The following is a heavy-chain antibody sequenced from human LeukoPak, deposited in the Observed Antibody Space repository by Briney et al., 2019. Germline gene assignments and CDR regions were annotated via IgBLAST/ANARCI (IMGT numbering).Heavy chain of an antibody. J-gene: IGHJ4*02. CDR2: ITYDGYYK. V-gene: IGHV3-30*03. Sequence: GGSLRLSCAASGFTFSIYAMNWVRQAPGKGLEWVALITYDGYYKYYSDSVKGRFTISSDTSKNTLYLQMNSLRAEDTAVYYCARDLSPVVRASPMGYWGQGTPVTVSS. CDR1: GFTFSIYA. CDR3: ARDLSPVVRASPMGY. D-gene: IGHD3-10*01.